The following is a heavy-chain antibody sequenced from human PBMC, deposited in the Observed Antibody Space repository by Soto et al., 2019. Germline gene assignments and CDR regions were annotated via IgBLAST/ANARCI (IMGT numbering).Heavy chain of an antibody. CDR3: ARGGVQNHNWFDP. V-gene: IGHV4-30-4*01. CDR2: IYYSGST. CDR1: GCSISIGDYY. J-gene: IGHJ5*02. Sequence: SETLSLTCTVSGCSISIGDYYWSWIRQPPGKGLEWIGYIYYSGSTYYNPSLKSRVTISVDTSKNQFSLKLSSVTAADTAVYYCARGGVQNHNWFDPWGQGTLVTVSS. D-gene: IGHD1-1*01.